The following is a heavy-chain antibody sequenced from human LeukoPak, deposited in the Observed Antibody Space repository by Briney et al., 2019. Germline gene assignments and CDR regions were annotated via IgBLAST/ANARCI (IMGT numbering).Heavy chain of an antibody. D-gene: IGHD2-15*01. CDR1: GYTFTDNY. CDR2: INPNSGGT. CDR3: AREGCSGGSCYATVDY. Sequence: ASVKVSCKASGYTFTDNYMHWVRQAPGQGLECMGWINPNSGGTNYAQKFRGRVTMTRDTSISTAYMELSRLTFDDTAIYYCAREGCSGGSCYATVDYWGQGTLVTVSS. J-gene: IGHJ4*02. V-gene: IGHV1-2*02.